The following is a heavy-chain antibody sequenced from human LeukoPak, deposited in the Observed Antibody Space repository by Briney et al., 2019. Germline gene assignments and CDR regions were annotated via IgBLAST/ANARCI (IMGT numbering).Heavy chain of an antibody. CDR2: ISYDGSNK. J-gene: IGHJ6*03. Sequence: PGRSLRLSCAASGFTFSSYGMHWVRQAPGKGLEWVAVISYDGSNKYYADSVKGRFTISRDNSKNTLYLQMNSLRAEDTAVYYCAKGKGYCSSTSCYAPYYMDVWGKGTTVTISS. CDR1: GFTFSSYG. D-gene: IGHD2-2*01. CDR3: AKGKGYCSSTSCYAPYYMDV. V-gene: IGHV3-30*18.